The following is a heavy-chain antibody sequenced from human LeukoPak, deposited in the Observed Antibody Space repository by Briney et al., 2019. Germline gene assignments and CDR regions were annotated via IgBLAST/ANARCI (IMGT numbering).Heavy chain of an antibody. Sequence: GGSLRLSCAASGFTFSSYWMSWVRQAPGKGLEWVANIKRDGSEKYYVDSVKGRFTISRDNAKNSLYLQMNSLRAEDTAVYYCARDVTVTTNYYYYMDVWGKGTTVTVSS. CDR1: GFTFSSYW. V-gene: IGHV3-7*01. CDR3: ARDVTVTTNYYYYMDV. J-gene: IGHJ6*03. CDR2: IKRDGSEK. D-gene: IGHD4-17*01.